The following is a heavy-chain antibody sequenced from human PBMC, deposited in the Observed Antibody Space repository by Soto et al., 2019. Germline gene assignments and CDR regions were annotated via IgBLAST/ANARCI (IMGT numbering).Heavy chain of an antibody. CDR1: GYSFTSYW. J-gene: IGHJ4*02. D-gene: IGHD3-9*01. Sequence: GESLKISCQGSGYSFTSYWISWVRQMPGKGLKKMGRIDPSDSYTNYSPSFQGHVTISADKSISTAYLQWSSLKASDTAMYYCARHYDILTGYYQRLDYWGQGTLVTVSS. CDR3: ARHYDILTGYYQRLDY. CDR2: IDPSDSYT. V-gene: IGHV5-10-1*01.